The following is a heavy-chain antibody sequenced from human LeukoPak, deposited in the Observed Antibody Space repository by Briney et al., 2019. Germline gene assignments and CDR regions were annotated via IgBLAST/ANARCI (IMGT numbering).Heavy chain of an antibody. J-gene: IGHJ5*02. CDR1: GYTFTSYG. Sequence: ASVKVSCKASGYTFTSYGISWVRQAPGQGLVWMGWISAYSGNTNYAQKLQGRVTMTTDTSTSTAYMELRSLRSDDTAVYYCARDWSYCSSTSCRNLNWFDPWGQGTLVTVSS. D-gene: IGHD2-2*01. V-gene: IGHV1-18*01. CDR3: ARDWSYCSSTSCRNLNWFDP. CDR2: ISAYSGNT.